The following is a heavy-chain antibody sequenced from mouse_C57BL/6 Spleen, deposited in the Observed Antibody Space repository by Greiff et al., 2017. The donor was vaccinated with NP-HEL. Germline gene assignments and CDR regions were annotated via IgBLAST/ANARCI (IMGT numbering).Heavy chain of an antibody. J-gene: IGHJ4*01. V-gene: IGHV5-9-1*02. CDR2: ISSGGDYI. D-gene: IGHD1-1*01. CDR3: TRAFYYGSAMDY. Sequence: EVNVVESGEGLVKPGGSLKLSCAASGFTFSSYAMSWVRQTPEKRLEWVAYISSGGDYIYYADTVKGRFTISRDNARNTLYLQMSSLKSEDTAMYYCTRAFYYGSAMDYWGQGTSVTVSS. CDR1: GFTFSSYA.